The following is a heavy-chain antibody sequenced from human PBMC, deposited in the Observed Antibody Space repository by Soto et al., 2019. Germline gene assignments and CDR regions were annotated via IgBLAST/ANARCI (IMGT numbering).Heavy chain of an antibody. CDR1: GYTFTSYY. Sequence: ASVKVSCKASGYTFTSYYMHWMRQAPGQGLEWMGIINPSGGSTSYAQKIQSRITMTGDTSTNTVYMELSSLRSEDTAVYYCARALPRIATSREGDYWGQGTLVTVSS. V-gene: IGHV1-46*01. CDR3: ARALPRIATSREGDY. CDR2: INPSGGST. J-gene: IGHJ4*02. D-gene: IGHD1-1*01.